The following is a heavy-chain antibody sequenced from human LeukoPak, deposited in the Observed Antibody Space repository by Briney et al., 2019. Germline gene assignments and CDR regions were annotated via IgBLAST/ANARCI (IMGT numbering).Heavy chain of an antibody. V-gene: IGHV3-48*03. J-gene: IGHJ4*02. CDR1: GFTFSNFE. D-gene: IGHD2-2*01. CDR2: ISGNGRTI. CDR3: ARLFRDAVVLPADY. Sequence: GGSLRLSCAASGFTFSNFEFNWVRQAPGKGLEWVSYISGNGRTIYYADSVKGRFTISRDNAKNSLYLQMNNLRAEDTAVYYCARLFRDAVVLPADYWGQGTLVTVSS.